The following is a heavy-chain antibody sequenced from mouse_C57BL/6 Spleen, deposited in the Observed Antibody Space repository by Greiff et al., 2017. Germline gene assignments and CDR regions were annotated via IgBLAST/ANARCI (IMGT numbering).Heavy chain of an antibody. J-gene: IGHJ2*01. Sequence: QVQLQQPGAELVMPGASVKLSCKASGYTFTSYWMHWVKQRPGQGLEWIGEIDPSDSYTNYNQKFKGKSTLTVDTSSSTAYMQLSSLTSEDAAVYYCARRGTVVAYYFDYWGQGTTLTVSS. V-gene: IGHV1-69*01. CDR1: GYTFTSYW. CDR3: ARRGTVVAYYFDY. CDR2: IDPSDSYT. D-gene: IGHD1-1*01.